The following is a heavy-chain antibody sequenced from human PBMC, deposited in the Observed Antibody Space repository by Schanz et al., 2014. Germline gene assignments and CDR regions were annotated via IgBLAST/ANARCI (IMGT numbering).Heavy chain of an antibody. J-gene: IGHJ5*02. D-gene: IGHD3-16*01. CDR3: ARHGGYYDVLNSFDI. Sequence: QLQLQESGPGLVKPSETLSLTCTVSGGSISSGESYWGWIRQSPEEGLQYIGSVYFSGTTASSPPLKGRVTISVDTSKNQFSLMLTSVTAADTAVYFCARHGGYYDVLNSFDIWGQGTLVTVSS. V-gene: IGHV4-39*01. CDR1: GGSISSGESY. CDR2: VYFSGTT.